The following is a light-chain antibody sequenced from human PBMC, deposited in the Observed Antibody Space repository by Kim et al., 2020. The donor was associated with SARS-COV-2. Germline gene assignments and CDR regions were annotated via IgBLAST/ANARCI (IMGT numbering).Light chain of an antibody. CDR3: GTWDSSLSAFV. CDR2: DTS. CDR1: SPNIGDND. J-gene: IGLJ1*01. V-gene: IGLV1-51*01. Sequence: GQKVTIPCSGSSPNIGDNDISWYQQLPGTAPKVLIYDTSKRSSGIPDRFSGSKSGTSATLGITGLQTGDEADYYCGTWDSSLSAFVFGTGTKVSVL.